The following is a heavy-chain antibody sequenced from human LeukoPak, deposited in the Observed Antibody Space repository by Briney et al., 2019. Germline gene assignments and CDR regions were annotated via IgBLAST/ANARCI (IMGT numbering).Heavy chain of an antibody. V-gene: IGHV3-30*04. CDR2: ISYDGSNK. CDR3: ARDPNRGYSYAQVIGYGRGNNWFDP. J-gene: IGHJ5*02. Sequence: PGGSLRLSCAASGFTFSSYAMHWVRQAPGKGLEWVAVISYDGSNKYYADSVKGRFTISRDNSKNTLYLQMNSLRAEDTAVYYCARDPNRGYSYAQVIGYGRGNNWFDPWGQGTLVTVSS. CDR1: GFTFSSYA. D-gene: IGHD5-18*01.